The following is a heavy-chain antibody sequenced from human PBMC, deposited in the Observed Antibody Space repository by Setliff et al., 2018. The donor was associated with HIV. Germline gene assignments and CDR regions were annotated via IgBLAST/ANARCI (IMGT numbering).Heavy chain of an antibody. V-gene: IGHV7-4-1*02. CDR2: INTYTGNP. CDR1: GYTFTSYG. CDR3: AREHSTTWPYFDF. D-gene: IGHD6-13*01. J-gene: IGHJ4*02. Sequence: GASVKVSCKASGYTFTSYGMNWVRQAPGQGLEWMGWINTYTGNPTYAQDFTGRFVFSLDTSVSTAYMELRSLRSDDTAVYFCAREHSTTWPYFDFWGQGTLVTVSS.